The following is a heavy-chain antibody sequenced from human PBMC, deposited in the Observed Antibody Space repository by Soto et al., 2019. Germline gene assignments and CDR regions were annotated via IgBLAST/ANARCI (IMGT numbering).Heavy chain of an antibody. CDR2: IWNDGRTR. Sequence: QVQLVESGGGVVQPGRSLRLSCAASGFTFNYYAMHWVRQAPGKGLEWVAVIWNDGRTRYYADSVKGRFTIHRDNSKSTLYLQMNTLRVDDTAVYYCAKDQATSYYGTYYYYGVDVWGQGTTVTVSS. J-gene: IGHJ6*02. V-gene: IGHV3-33*06. CDR3: AKDQATSYYGTYYYYGVDV. CDR1: GFTFNYYA. D-gene: IGHD4-4*01.